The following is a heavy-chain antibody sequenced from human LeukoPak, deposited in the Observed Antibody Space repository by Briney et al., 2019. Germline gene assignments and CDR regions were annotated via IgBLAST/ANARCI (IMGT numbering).Heavy chain of an antibody. V-gene: IGHV1-69*04. Sequence: GASVKVSCKASGGTFSSYAISWVRQAPGQGGEWMGRIIPILGIANYAQKFQGGVTITADNSTSTAYMELSSLRSEDTAVYYCAGLRIAAAGTVYWFDPWGQGTLVTVSS. J-gene: IGHJ5*02. CDR2: IIPILGIA. CDR3: AGLRIAAAGTVYWFDP. D-gene: IGHD6-13*01. CDR1: GGTFSSYA.